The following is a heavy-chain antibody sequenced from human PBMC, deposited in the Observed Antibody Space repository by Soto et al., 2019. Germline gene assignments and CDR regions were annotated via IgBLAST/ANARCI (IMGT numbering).Heavy chain of an antibody. Sequence: ASVKVSCKASGGTFSSYAISWVRQAPGQGLEWMGWISAYNGNTNYAQKLQGRVTMTRDTSTSTVYMELSSLRSEDTAVYYCARVSSRDGYDDYWGQGTLVTVSS. V-gene: IGHV1-18*01. CDR3: ARVSSRDGYDDY. D-gene: IGHD5-12*01. CDR1: GGTFSSYA. CDR2: ISAYNGNT. J-gene: IGHJ4*02.